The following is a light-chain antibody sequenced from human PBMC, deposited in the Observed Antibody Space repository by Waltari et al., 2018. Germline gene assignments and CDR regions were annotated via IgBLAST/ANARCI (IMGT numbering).Light chain of an antibody. V-gene: IGKV3-20*01. CDR2: GDS. CDR3: QQYGSSLWT. Sequence: EIVLTQSPGTLSLSPGERATLSCRASQSVSSSYLAWYQQKPGQAPRLLSDGDSSRATGIPERFSGSGSGTDFTLTISRLEPEDFAVYYCQQYGSSLWTFGQGTKVEIK. J-gene: IGKJ1*01. CDR1: QSVSSSY.